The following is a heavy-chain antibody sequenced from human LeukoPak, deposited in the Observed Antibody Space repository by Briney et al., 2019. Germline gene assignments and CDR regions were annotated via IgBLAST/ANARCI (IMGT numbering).Heavy chain of an antibody. Sequence: PSETLSLTCTVSGGSISSSSYYWGWIRQPPGKGLEWIGSIYYSGSTYYNPSLKSRVTISVDTSKNQFSLKLSSVTAADTAVYYCARDRDDIVVVPAAQDKAYYYYYYMDVWGKGTTVTVSS. D-gene: IGHD2-2*01. CDR3: ARDRDDIVVVPAAQDKAYYYYYYMDV. CDR2: IYYSGST. V-gene: IGHV4-39*07. J-gene: IGHJ6*03. CDR1: GGSISSSSYY.